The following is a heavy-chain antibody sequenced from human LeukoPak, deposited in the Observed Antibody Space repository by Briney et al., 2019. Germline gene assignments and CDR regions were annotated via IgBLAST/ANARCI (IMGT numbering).Heavy chain of an antibody. CDR2: IGSSGRTI. D-gene: IGHD6-19*01. CDR1: GFTFSSYG. Sequence: PGGSLRLSCAASGFTFSSYGMHWVRQAPGKGLEWVSYIGSSGRTIYYADSVKGRFTISRDNAKNSLYLQMNSLRAEDTAVYYCARDGKAVAVAFDIWGQGTMVTVSS. V-gene: IGHV3-48*04. CDR3: ARDGKAVAVAFDI. J-gene: IGHJ3*02.